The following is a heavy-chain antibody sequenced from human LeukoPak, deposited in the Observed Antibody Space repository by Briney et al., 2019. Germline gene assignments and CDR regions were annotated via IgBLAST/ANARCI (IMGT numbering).Heavy chain of an antibody. V-gene: IGHV4-59*01. J-gene: IGHJ6*03. CDR2: IYYSGST. CDR1: GGSISSYY. Sequence: SETLSLTCTVSGGSISSYYWSWIRQPPGKGLEWIGYIYYSGSTNYNPSLKSRVTISVDTSKNQFSLKLSSVTAADTAVYYRARVPRSYYYYYYMDVWGKGTTVTVSS. CDR3: ARVPRSYYYYYYMDV.